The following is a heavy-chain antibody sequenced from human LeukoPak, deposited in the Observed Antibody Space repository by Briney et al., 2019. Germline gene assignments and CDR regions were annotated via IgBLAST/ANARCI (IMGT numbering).Heavy chain of an antibody. Sequence: ASVKVSCKASGYTFTSYGISWVRQAPGQGLEWMGWINPNSGGTNYAQKFQGRVTMTRDTSISTAYMELSRLRSDDTAVYYCARGGPYYYDSSGYLDYWGQGTLVTVSS. V-gene: IGHV1-2*02. J-gene: IGHJ4*02. CDR3: ARGGPYYYDSSGYLDY. D-gene: IGHD3-22*01. CDR2: INPNSGGT. CDR1: GYTFTSYG.